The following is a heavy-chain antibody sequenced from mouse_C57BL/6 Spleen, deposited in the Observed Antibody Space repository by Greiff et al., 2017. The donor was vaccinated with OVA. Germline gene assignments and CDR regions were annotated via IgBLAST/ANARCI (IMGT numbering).Heavy chain of an antibody. V-gene: IGHV3-1*01. CDR3: ARGLDQGFDY. J-gene: IGHJ2*01. D-gene: IGHD2-10*02. CDR1: GYSITSGYD. CDR2: ISYSGST. Sequence: EVQLQESGPGMVKPSQSLSLTCTVTGYSITSGYDWHWIRHFPGNKLEWMGYISYSGSTNYNPSLKSRISITHDTSKNHFFLKLNSVTTEDTATYYCARGLDQGFDYWGQGTTLTVSS.